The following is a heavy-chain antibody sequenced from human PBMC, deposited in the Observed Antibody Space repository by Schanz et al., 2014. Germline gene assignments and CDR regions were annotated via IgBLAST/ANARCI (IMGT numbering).Heavy chain of an antibody. CDR2: LSGSGGST. J-gene: IGHJ4*02. CDR3: AKDPSHGDYDYYFDY. CDR1: GFTFSDYY. Sequence: EVQLLESGGGLVKPGGSLRLSCAASGFTFSDYYMSWIRQAPGKGLEWVSALSGSGGSTYYADSVKGRFTISRDNSKNTLYLQMNSLRAEDTAVYYCAKDPSHGDYDYYFDYWGQGTLVTVSS. V-gene: IGHV3-23*01. D-gene: IGHD3-22*01.